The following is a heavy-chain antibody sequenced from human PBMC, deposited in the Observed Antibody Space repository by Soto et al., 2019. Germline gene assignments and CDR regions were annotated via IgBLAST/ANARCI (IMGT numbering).Heavy chain of an antibody. CDR3: ARDGLVFGVVPSYYYYGMDV. D-gene: IGHD3-3*01. CDR1: GGSISSGDYY. Sequence: SETLSLTCTVSGGSISSGDYYWSWIRQPPGKGLEWIGYIYYSGSTYYNPSLKSRVTISVDTSKNQFSLKLSSVTAADTAVHYCARDGLVFGVVPSYYYYGMDVWGQGTTVTVSS. CDR2: IYYSGST. J-gene: IGHJ6*02. V-gene: IGHV4-30-4*01.